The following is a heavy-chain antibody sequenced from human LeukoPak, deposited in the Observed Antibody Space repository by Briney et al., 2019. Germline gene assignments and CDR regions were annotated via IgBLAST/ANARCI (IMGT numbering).Heavy chain of an antibody. CDR1: GGSISSGGYY. D-gene: IGHD6-19*01. Sequence: SETLSLTCAVSGGSISSGGYYWSWIRQPPGKGLEWIGEINHSGSTNYNPSLKSRVTISVDTSKNQFSLKLSSVTAADTAVYYCARAPSRTPYLGSGWYVYDYWGQGTLVTVSS. CDR2: INHSGST. CDR3: ARAPSRTPYLGSGWYVYDY. V-gene: IGHV4-34*01. J-gene: IGHJ4*02.